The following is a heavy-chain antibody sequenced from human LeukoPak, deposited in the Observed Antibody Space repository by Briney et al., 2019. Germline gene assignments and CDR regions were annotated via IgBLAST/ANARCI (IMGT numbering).Heavy chain of an antibody. CDR2: ISGSGGST. CDR3: AKDSVDIIVVPAAYHDY. D-gene: IGHD2-2*01. V-gene: IGHV3-23*01. Sequence: GGSLRLSCAASGFTFSSYAMSWVRQAPGKGLEWVSAISGSGGSTYYADSVKGRFTISRDNSKNTLYLQMNTLRAEDTALYYCAKDSVDIIVVPAAYHDYWGQGTLVTVSS. J-gene: IGHJ4*02. CDR1: GFTFSSYA.